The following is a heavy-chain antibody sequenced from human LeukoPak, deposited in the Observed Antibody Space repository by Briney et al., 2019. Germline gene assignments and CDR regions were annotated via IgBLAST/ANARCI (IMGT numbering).Heavy chain of an antibody. Sequence: QPGGSLRFSCAASGISVSNDYMSWVRQAPGKGLEWVSAIYADGYTRDAASVKGRFSISRHNSKNTVYLQMDNLRPEDTAVYYCARDRRGEKDFDVWGPGTMVTVSS. CDR2: IYADGYT. CDR1: GISVSNDY. J-gene: IGHJ3*01. CDR3: ARDRRGEKDFDV. V-gene: IGHV3-53*04.